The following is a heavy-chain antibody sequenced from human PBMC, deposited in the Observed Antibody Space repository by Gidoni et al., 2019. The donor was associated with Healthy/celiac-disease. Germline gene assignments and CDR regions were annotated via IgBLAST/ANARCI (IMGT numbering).Heavy chain of an antibody. CDR1: GFTFDDYA. J-gene: IGHJ6*02. Sequence: EVQLVESGGGLVQPGRSLRPSCAAAGFTFDDYAMHWVRQAPGKGLEWVSGISWNSGSIGYADSVKGRFTISRDNAKNSLYLQMNSLRAEDTALYYCAKDIANYYYYGMDVWGQGTTVTVSS. CDR2: ISWNSGSI. V-gene: IGHV3-9*01. CDR3: AKDIANYYYYGMDV.